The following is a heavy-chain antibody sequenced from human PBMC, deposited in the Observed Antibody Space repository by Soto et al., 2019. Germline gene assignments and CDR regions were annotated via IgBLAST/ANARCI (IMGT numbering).Heavy chain of an antibody. CDR3: ANSDRGGSGNSNF. V-gene: IGHV3-23*01. CDR1: GFAFNTYA. CDR2: ISGSGDRT. J-gene: IGHJ4*02. Sequence: EVQLLESGGGLVQPGGSLRLSCAASGFAFNTYAMDWVRQAPGKGLEWVSSISGSGDRTYYADSVKGRFTISRDNSENTLDPEMNSLRAEDTAVYECANSDRGGSGNSNFWGQGTLVTVSS. D-gene: IGHD3-10*01.